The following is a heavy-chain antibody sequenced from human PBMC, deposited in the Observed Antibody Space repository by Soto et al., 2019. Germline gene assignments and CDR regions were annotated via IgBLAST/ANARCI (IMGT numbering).Heavy chain of an antibody. D-gene: IGHD2-15*01. Sequence: QVQLVQSGAEVKKPGSSVKVSCKASGGTFSSYTISWVRQAPGQGLEWMGRIIPTIGIANYAQKFQGRVTITAYKSTSKAYMELSSLRSEDTAVYYFERDAAYGGYFDYWGQGTMVTVSS. CDR1: GGTFSSYT. CDR3: ERDAAYGGYFDY. CDR2: IIPTIGIA. J-gene: IGHJ4*02. V-gene: IGHV1-69*08.